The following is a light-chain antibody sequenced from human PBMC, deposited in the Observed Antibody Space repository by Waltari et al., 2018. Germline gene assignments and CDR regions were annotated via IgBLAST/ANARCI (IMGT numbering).Light chain of an antibody. Sequence: QSALTQPAAVSGSPGQSITITCTGTSNDIGGYNDVCWYQQVPGKAPKLIIYDVSNRPSGVSSPFSGSKSGNTASLTISGLQAEDEANYYCSSHIDSSTLELFGGGTSLTIL. CDR1: SNDIGGYND. V-gene: IGLV2-14*03. J-gene: IGLJ2*01. CDR3: SSHIDSSTLEL. CDR2: DVS.